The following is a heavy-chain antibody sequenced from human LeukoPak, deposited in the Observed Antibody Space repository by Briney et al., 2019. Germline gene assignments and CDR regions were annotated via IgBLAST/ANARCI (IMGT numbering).Heavy chain of an antibody. CDR3: ARRDSSSWHFDY. CDR1: GGSVSYYY. J-gene: IGHJ4*02. CDR2: IYYSGST. D-gene: IGHD6-13*01. Sequence: PSETLSLTCTVSGGSVSYYYWSWIRQPPGKGLEWIGYIYYSGSTNYSPSLKSRVTISVDTSKNQFSLKLSSVTAADTAVYYCARRDSSSWHFDYWGQGTLVTDSS. V-gene: IGHV4-59*08.